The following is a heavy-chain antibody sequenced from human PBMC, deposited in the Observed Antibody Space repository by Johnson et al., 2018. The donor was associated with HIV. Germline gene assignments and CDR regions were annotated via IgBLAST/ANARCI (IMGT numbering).Heavy chain of an antibody. CDR1: GFTFSSYG. CDR2: IWYDGSNK. J-gene: IGHJ3*02. CDR3: AKEQLLRAFDI. D-gene: IGHD2-15*01. Sequence: QVQLVESGGGFVQPGGSLRLSCAASGFTFSSYGMHWVRQAPGKGLEWVAVIWYDGSNKYYADSVKGRFTISRDNSKNTLYLQMNSLRAEDTAVYYCAKEQLLRAFDIWGQGTMVTVSS. V-gene: IGHV3-33*06.